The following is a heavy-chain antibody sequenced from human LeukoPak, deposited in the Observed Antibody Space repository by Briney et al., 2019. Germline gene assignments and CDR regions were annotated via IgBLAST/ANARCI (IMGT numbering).Heavy chain of an antibody. V-gene: IGHV1-69*01. J-gene: IGHJ3*02. CDR1: GGTFSSYA. CDR2: IIPIFGTA. CDR3: AREGGYDFWSGYYTNAFDI. Sequence: SVKVSCKASGGTFSSYAISWVRQAPGQGLEWMGGIIPIFGTANYAQKFQGRVTITADESTSTAYMELSSLRSEDTAVYYCAREGGYDFWSGYYTNAFDIWGQGTMVTVSS. D-gene: IGHD3-3*01.